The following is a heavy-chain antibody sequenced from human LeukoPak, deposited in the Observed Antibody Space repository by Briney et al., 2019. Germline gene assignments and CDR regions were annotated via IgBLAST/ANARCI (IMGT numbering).Heavy chain of an antibody. Sequence: GESLKISCKTSGFTFTTHWIAWVRQMPGKGLESMGITYPGDSDTNYSPSFQGQVTILADKSSNTAYLQWSSLKASDTAMCYCARYYFWTGSYFFDYWGQGTLVTVSS. J-gene: IGHJ4*02. CDR1: GFTFTTHW. CDR2: TYPGDSDT. D-gene: IGHD3/OR15-3a*01. CDR3: ARYYFWTGSYFFDY. V-gene: IGHV5-51*01.